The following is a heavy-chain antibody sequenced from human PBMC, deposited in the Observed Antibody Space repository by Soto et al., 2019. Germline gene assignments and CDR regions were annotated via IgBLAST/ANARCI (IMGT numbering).Heavy chain of an antibody. CDR3: ARDRGRLHYYYYGMDV. Sequence: PGGSLRLSCAASGFTFSSYAMHWVRQAPGKGLEWVAVISYDGSNKYYADSVKGRFTISRDNSKNTLYLQMNSLRAEDTAVYYCARDRGRLHYYYYGMDVWGQGTTVPVSS. V-gene: IGHV3-30-3*01. CDR2: ISYDGSNK. CDR1: GFTFSSYA. J-gene: IGHJ6*02. D-gene: IGHD6-25*01.